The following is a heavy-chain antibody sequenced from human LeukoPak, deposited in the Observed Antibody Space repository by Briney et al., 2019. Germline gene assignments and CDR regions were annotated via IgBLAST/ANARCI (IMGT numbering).Heavy chain of an antibody. V-gene: IGHV5-51*01. CDR2: IYPGDPDT. D-gene: IGHD2-2*02. CDR1: GSRFTSYW. J-gene: IGHJ5*02. Sequence: GAPLKISFKGSGSRFTSYWIGWVRQMPGEGLEGMGIIYPGDPDTRYSPSFQGQVTISADKSISTAYLQWSSLKAADTAIYYSARRGYCSSPSCYTWENWFDPWGQGTLVTVSS. CDR3: ARRGYCSSPSCYTWENWFDP.